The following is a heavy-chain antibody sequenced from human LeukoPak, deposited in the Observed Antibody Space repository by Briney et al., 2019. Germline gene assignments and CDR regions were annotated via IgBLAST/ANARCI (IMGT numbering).Heavy chain of an antibody. V-gene: IGHV3-9*01. D-gene: IGHD2-21*02. Sequence: GGSLRLSCAASGFTFDDYAVHWVRQAPGKGLEWVSGISWNSGSIGYADSVKGRFTISRDNAKNSLYLQMNSLRAEDTALYYCAKVRRRVVTYGMPALDIWGQGTMVTVSS. CDR3: AKVRRRVVTYGMPALDI. J-gene: IGHJ3*02. CDR2: ISWNSGSI. CDR1: GFTFDDYA.